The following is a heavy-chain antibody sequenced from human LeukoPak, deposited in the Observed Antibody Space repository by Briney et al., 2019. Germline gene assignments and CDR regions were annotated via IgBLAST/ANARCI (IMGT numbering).Heavy chain of an antibody. CDR2: INNSGST. J-gene: IGHJ4*02. Sequence: SETLSLTCAVYGGSFSGYYWSWIRQPPGKGLEWIGEINNSGSTNYNPSLKSRVTISRDTSKNQSSLKLSSVTAADTAVYYCARGRAFFDWGQGTLVTVSS. D-gene: IGHD3-3*02. CDR3: ARGRAFFD. V-gene: IGHV4-34*01. CDR1: GGSFSGYY.